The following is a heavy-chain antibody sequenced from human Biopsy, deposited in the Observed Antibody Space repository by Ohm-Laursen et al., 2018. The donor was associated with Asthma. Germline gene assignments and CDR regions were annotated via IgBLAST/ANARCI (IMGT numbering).Heavy chain of an antibody. D-gene: IGHD3-3*01. Sequence: SLRLSCAASGFTFSNYVMSWVRQAPGKGLEWVSSITGSGGFTYYADSVKGRFTISRDKSKNTLYLQMNSLRPDDTAVYYCARDVMEWYLPAFDFWGQGTLVTVSS. V-gene: IGHV3-23*01. CDR1: GFTFSNYV. CDR2: ITGSGGFT. J-gene: IGHJ4*02. CDR3: ARDVMEWYLPAFDF.